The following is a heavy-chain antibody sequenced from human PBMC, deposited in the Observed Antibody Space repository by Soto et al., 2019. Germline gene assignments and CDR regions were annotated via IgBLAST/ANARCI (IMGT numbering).Heavy chain of an antibody. CDR2: INAGNGNT. CDR1: GYTFTGYA. CDR3: ARAVAVPADFDY. Sequence: QVQLVQSGAEEKKPGASVKVSCKASGYTFTGYAMHWVRQAPGQRLEWMGWINAGNGNTEYSQKFQGRVTITRDTSASTAYMELSSLRSEATAVYYCARAVAVPADFDYWGQGTLVTVSS. D-gene: IGHD6-19*01. V-gene: IGHV1-3*05. J-gene: IGHJ4*02.